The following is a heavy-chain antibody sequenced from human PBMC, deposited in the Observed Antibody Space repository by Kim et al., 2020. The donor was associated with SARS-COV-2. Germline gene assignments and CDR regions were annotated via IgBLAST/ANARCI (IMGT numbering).Heavy chain of an antibody. J-gene: IGHJ6*02. V-gene: IGHV3-48*02. CDR3: AREGYCSSTSCYWDHYYYGMDV. Sequence: GGSLRLSCAASGFTFSSYSMNWVRQAPGKGLEWVSYISSSSSTIYYADSVKGRFTISRDNAKNSLYLQMNSLRDEDTAVYYCAREGYCSSTSCYWDHYYYGMDVWGQGTTVTVSS. D-gene: IGHD2-2*01. CDR2: ISSSSSTI. CDR1: GFTFSSYS.